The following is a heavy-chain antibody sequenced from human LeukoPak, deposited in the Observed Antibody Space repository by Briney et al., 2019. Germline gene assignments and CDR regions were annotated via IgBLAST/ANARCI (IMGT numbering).Heavy chain of an antibody. D-gene: IGHD6-13*01. CDR1: GGSISSGSDY. J-gene: IGHJ4*02. CDR3: AFVGRAAAIDY. V-gene: IGHV4-61*02. Sequence: SETLSLTCTVSGGSISSGSDYWSWIRQPAGKGLEWIGRIYTSGSTNYNPSLKSRVTISVDTSKNQFSLKLSSVTATDTAVYYSAFVGRAAAIDYWGQGTLVTVSS. CDR2: IYTSGST.